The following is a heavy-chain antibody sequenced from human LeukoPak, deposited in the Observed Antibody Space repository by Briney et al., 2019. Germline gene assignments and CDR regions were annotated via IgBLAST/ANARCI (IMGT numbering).Heavy chain of an antibody. D-gene: IGHD5-12*01. J-gene: IGHJ6*02. V-gene: IGHV1-8*02. CDR2: MNPNSGNT. Sequence: ASVKVSCKASGYTFTSYDINWVRQAPGQGLEWMGCMNPNSGNTGYAQKFQGRVTMTRNTSISTAYMELSSLRSEDTAVYYCARGVGYSGYDSYYYGMDVWGQGTTVTVSS. CDR3: ARGVGYSGYDSYYYGMDV. CDR1: GYTFTSYD.